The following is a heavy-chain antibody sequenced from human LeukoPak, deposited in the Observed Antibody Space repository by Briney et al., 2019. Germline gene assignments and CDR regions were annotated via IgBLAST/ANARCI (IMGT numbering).Heavy chain of an antibody. V-gene: IGHV3-7*01. CDR1: GFTFRSYW. CDR3: ARVSRYCSSTSRYSFDQ. Sequence: PGGSLRLSCSASGFTFRSYWMSWVRQAPGKGLEWVANIKQDGSEKYYVDSVKGRFTISRDNAKNSLYLQMNSLRAEDTAVYYCARVSRYCSSTSRYSFDQWGQGTLVTVSS. CDR2: IKQDGSEK. J-gene: IGHJ4*02. D-gene: IGHD2-2*02.